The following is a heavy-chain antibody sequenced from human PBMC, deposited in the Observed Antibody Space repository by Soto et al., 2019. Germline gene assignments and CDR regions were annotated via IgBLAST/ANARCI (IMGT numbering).Heavy chain of an antibody. J-gene: IGHJ4*02. Sequence: QVHLRESGPGLVKSSETLSLSCTVSDGSISNFYWSWIRQPPGKGLEWIGYISSSGNTNYNPSLKSRVSISVDTSKNQFSLNLTSVTAADTGVYYCARAPMVLTRSYFDSWGQGTPVTVSS. V-gene: IGHV4-59*01. CDR1: DGSISNFY. CDR2: ISSSGNT. D-gene: IGHD3-22*01. CDR3: ARAPMVLTRSYFDS.